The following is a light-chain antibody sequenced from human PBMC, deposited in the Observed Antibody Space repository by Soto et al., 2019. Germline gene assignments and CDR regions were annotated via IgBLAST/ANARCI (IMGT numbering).Light chain of an antibody. CDR3: QQYYTTPYT. CDR1: LSLLYSSNNRNY. V-gene: IGKV4-1*01. Sequence: DIVMTQSPDSLAVSLGERVTINCKSSLSLLYSSNNRNYLAWYQQRPGQPPKLLIYWASTRESGVPDRFSGSGSGTDFTLTIGSLQAEDVAVYFCQQYYTTPYTFGQGTKLEIK. J-gene: IGKJ2*01. CDR2: WAS.